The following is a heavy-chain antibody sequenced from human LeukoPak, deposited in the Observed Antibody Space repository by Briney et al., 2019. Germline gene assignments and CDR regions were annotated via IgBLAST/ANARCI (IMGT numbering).Heavy chain of an antibody. CDR3: ARHEEYSYGYVY. D-gene: IGHD5-18*01. CDR1: GGSISSYY. J-gene: IGHJ4*02. V-gene: IGHV4-59*08. Sequence: SETLSLTCTVSGGSISSYYWSWIRQPPGKGLEWIGYIYYSGSTNYNPSLKSRVTISVDTSKNQFSLKLSSVTAADTAVYYCARHEEYSYGYVYWGQGTLVTVSA. CDR2: IYYSGST.